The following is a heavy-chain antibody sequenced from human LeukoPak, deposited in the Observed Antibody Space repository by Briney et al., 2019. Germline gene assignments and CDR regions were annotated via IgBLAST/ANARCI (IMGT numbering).Heavy chain of an antibody. D-gene: IGHD2-21*02. J-gene: IGHJ3*02. Sequence: KAGGSLRLSCAASGFTFSTYSMNWVRQAPGKGLEWVSSITSSSGYISYADSLKGRFTISRGNAKNSLYLQMNSLRAEDTAVYHCARGSLAYCGGDCLNGFDIWGQGTMVTVSS. CDR3: ARGSLAYCGGDCLNGFDI. CDR1: GFTFSTYS. V-gene: IGHV3-21*06. CDR2: ITSSSGYI.